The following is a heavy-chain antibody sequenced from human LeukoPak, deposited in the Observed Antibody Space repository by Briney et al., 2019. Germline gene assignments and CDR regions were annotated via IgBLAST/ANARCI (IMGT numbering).Heavy chain of an antibody. D-gene: IGHD1-26*01. V-gene: IGHV3-20*04. J-gene: IGHJ4*02. CDR2: INWNGGST. CDR1: GFTFDDYG. Sequence: LPGGSLRLSCAASGFTFDDYGMSWVRQAPGKGLEWVSGINWNGGSTGYADSVKGRFTISRDNAKNSLYLQMNSLSAEDTALYYCAISHDLTISGSFDYWGQGTLVTVSS. CDR3: AISHDLTISGSFDY.